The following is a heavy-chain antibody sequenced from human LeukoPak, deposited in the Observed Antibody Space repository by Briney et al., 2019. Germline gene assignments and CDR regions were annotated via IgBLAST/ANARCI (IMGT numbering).Heavy chain of an antibody. CDR2: IKQDGSEK. CDR1: GFTFGDYW. J-gene: IGHJ5*02. CDR3: ARDRRRVWELGPPDT. V-gene: IGHV3-7*01. Sequence: GESLRLSCVGSGFTFGDYWMTWVRQAPGKGLEWVANIKQDGSEKYYVDSVKGRFTISRDNAKNSLYLQMNSLRAEDTAVYYCARDRRRVWELGPPDTWGQGTLVTVSS. D-gene: IGHD1-26*01.